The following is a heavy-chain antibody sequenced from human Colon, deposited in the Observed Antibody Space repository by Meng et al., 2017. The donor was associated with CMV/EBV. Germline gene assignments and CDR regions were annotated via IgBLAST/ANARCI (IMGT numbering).Heavy chain of an antibody. CDR1: GFIFSSYG. Sequence: GESLKISCAASGFIFSSYGMNWVRQAPGKGLEWVSSITTANGYISYAESVQGRFTISRDDAKSSLFLQMDSLRVDDTAVYYCARGSAVEDAFDIWGQGTMVTVSS. V-gene: IGHV3-21*04. CDR2: ITTANGYI. CDR3: ARGSAVEDAFDI. J-gene: IGHJ3*02. D-gene: IGHD2-15*01.